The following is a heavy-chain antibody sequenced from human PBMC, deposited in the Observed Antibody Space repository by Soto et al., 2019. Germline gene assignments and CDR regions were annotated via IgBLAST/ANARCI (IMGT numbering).Heavy chain of an antibody. D-gene: IGHD2-2*02. CDR2: ISSRSDI. J-gene: IGHJ6*02. CDR1: GVTFSNFS. Sequence: GGSLRLSCVGSGVTFSNFSINWVRQAPGKGLEWVSSISSRSDIYYADSVKGRFTISRDNAKNSVSLQMNSLRAEDTAVYYCAREYTAWPLPYGLDVWGQGTTVTVSS. CDR3: AREYTAWPLPYGLDV. V-gene: IGHV3-21*01.